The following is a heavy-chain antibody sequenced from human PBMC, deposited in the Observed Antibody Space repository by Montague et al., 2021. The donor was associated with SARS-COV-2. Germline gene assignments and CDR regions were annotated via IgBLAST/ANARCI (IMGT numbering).Heavy chain of an antibody. CDR2: IYYSGST. D-gene: IGHD5/OR15-5a*01. Sequence: SETLSLTCTVSGGSISSSSYYWGWIRQPPGKGLEWIGSIYYSGSTYYDPSLKSRVTISVDTSKNQFSPKLSSVTAADTAVYYCARLYDSSSYYYGMDVWGQGTTVTVSS. CDR3: ARLYDSSSYYYGMDV. CDR1: GGSISSSSYY. V-gene: IGHV4-39*01. J-gene: IGHJ6*02.